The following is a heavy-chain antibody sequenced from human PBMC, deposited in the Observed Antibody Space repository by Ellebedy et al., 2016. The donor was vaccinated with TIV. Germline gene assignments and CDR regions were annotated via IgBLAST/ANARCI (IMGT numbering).Heavy chain of an antibody. Sequence: AASVKVSCKASGGTFSTYAFNWVRQAPGQGLEWLGSIIPILGVTEYERNFLGRLTFTADKYTTTAYMELRSLRSADTAVYYCARWGGSSGRFQGPYDFWGQGTLVAVSS. CDR1: GGTFSTYA. CDR3: ARWGGSSGRFQGPYDF. CDR2: IIPILGVT. J-gene: IGHJ4*02. V-gene: IGHV1-69*04. D-gene: IGHD1-26*01.